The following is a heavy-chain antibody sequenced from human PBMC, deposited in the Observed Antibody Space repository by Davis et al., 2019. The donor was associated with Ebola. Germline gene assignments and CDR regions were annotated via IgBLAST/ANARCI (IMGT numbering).Heavy chain of an antibody. D-gene: IGHD3-3*01. CDR3: TSTIFGVGADY. CDR1: GFTFSSYW. J-gene: IGHJ4*02. CDR2: IKQDGSEK. V-gene: IGHV3-7*03. Sequence: GESLKISCAASGFTFSSYWMSWVRQAPGKGLEWVANIKQDGSEKYYVDSVKGRFTISRDNAKNSLYLQMNSLRAEDTAVYYCTSTIFGVGADYWGQGTLVTVSS.